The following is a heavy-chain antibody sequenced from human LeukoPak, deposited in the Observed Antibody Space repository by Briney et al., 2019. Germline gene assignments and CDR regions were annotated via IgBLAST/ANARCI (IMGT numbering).Heavy chain of an antibody. Sequence: SVKVSCKASGGTFSSYAISWVRQAPGQGLEWMGGIIPIFGTANYAQKFQGRVTITADESTSTAYMELSSLRSEDTAVYYCARGTYYYDSSGYYFADEAFDIWGQGTMVTVSS. D-gene: IGHD3-22*01. J-gene: IGHJ3*02. CDR1: GGTFSSYA. CDR3: ARGTYYYDSSGYYFADEAFDI. V-gene: IGHV1-69*13. CDR2: IIPIFGTA.